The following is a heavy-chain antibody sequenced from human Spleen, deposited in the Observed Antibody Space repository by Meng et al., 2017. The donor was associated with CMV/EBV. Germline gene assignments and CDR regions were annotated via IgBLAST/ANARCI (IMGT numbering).Heavy chain of an antibody. V-gene: IGHV4-34*01. CDR2: INHSGST. D-gene: IGHD1-26*01. CDR1: GGSISSYY. J-gene: IGHJ4*02. Sequence: QGLLQESGPGLVKPSATLSLTCTVSGGSISSYYWSWIRQPPGKGLEWIGEINHSGSTNYNPSLKSRVTISVDTSKNQFSLKLSSVTAADTAVYYCARGKRVGAYFDYWGQGTLVTVSS. CDR3: ARGKRVGAYFDY.